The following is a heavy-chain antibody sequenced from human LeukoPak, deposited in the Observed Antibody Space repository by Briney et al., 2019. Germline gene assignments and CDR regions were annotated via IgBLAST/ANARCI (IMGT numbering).Heavy chain of an antibody. CDR1: GGSFSDYY. CDR2: INTRGST. CDR3: ARRRLGYYFDY. D-gene: IGHD5-24*01. J-gene: IGHJ4*02. Sequence: SETLSLTCGVYGGSFSDYYWSWIRQPPGKGLEWIGEINTRGSTNYNPSLKSRLTLSADTSKNQFSLTLNSVTAADTAVYYCARRRLGYYFDYWGQGTLVTVSS. V-gene: IGHV4-34*01.